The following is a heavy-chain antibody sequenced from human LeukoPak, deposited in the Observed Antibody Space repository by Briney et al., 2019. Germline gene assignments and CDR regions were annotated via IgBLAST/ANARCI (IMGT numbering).Heavy chain of an antibody. D-gene: IGHD2/OR15-2a*01. Sequence: ASVKVSCKASGYTFTSYGISWVRQAPGQRLEWMGWINAGNGNTKYSQKFQGRVSITRDTSASTAYMELSSLRSEDTAVYYCAREIGIYGMDVWGQGTTVTVSS. J-gene: IGHJ6*02. CDR3: AREIGIYGMDV. CDR2: INAGNGNT. CDR1: GYTFTSYG. V-gene: IGHV1-3*01.